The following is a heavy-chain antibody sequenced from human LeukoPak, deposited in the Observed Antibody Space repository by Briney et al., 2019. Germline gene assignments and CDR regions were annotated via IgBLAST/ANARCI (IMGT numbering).Heavy chain of an antibody. CDR1: GYTFTDYF. V-gene: IGHV1-2*02. J-gene: IGHJ4*01. D-gene: IGHD2-15*01. Sequence: APVKVSCKASGYTFTDYFMHWVRQAPGQGLEWMGWMNTKKGDTKHAQKFQGRVTMTRDTAISTAFTELSRLRSADSAVYYCARRYCSGGACYYGADYWGHGTLVTV. CDR2: MNTKKGDT. CDR3: ARRYCSGGACYYGADY.